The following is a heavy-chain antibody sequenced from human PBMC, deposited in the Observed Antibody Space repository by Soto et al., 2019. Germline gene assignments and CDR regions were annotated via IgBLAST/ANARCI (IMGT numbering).Heavy chain of an antibody. D-gene: IGHD4-4*01. CDR2: IIPLFDKT. Sequence: QVQLVQSGAEVKKPGSSVKVSCKASGGVFASYAFSWVRQAPGQGLEWVGGIIPLFDKTDYAQKFQGRVTITADESTSTAYMEQSGLRSEDTAVYFCARDQSPWSSTYYGGYNYYGMDVWGQGTTVTVAS. V-gene: IGHV1-69*01. CDR1: GGVFASYA. J-gene: IGHJ6*02. CDR3: ARDQSPWSSTYYGGYNYYGMDV.